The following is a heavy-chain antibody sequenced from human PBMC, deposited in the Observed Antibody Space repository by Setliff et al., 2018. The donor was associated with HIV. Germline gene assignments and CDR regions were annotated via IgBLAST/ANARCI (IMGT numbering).Heavy chain of an antibody. J-gene: IGHJ4*02. CDR3: ARLGAVAGPPEDN. D-gene: IGHD6-19*01. CDR1: GVSISSGSYY. Sequence: LSLTCTVSGVSISSGSYYWSWIRQTPGKGLEWIGCINSSGNTKYNPSLKSRITISIDTSKNHFSLRLTSVTAADTAVYYCARLGAVAGPPEDNWGQGTLVTVSS. V-gene: IGHV4-61*02. CDR2: INSSGNT.